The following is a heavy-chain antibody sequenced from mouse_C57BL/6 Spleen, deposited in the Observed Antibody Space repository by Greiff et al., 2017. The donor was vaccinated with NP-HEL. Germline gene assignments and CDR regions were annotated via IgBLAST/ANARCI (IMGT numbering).Heavy chain of an antibody. CDR3: ARGNDYDAWFAY. CDR2: INPNYGTT. J-gene: IGHJ3*01. Sequence: VHVKQSGPELVKPGASVKISCKASGYSFTDYNMNWVKQSNGKSLEWIGVINPNYGTTSYNQKFKGKATLTVDQSSSTAYMQLNILTSEDSAVYYCARGNDYDAWFAYWGQGTLVTVSA. D-gene: IGHD2-4*01. V-gene: IGHV1-39*01. CDR1: GYSFTDYN.